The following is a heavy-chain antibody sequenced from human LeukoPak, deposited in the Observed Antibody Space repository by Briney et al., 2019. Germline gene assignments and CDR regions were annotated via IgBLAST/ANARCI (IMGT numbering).Heavy chain of an antibody. CDR3: ARGSVTPDAGY. V-gene: IGHV4-59*01. Sequence: SETLSLTCTVSYSPISGYYWSWIRQPPGQEREGIGYIYYSGNTDYNPPLKSRVTISVDTSKSQLSLQLTSVTAADTAVYYCARGSVTPDAGYWGPGTLVTVSS. J-gene: IGHJ4*02. CDR1: YSPISGYY. D-gene: IGHD4-17*01. CDR2: IYYSGNT.